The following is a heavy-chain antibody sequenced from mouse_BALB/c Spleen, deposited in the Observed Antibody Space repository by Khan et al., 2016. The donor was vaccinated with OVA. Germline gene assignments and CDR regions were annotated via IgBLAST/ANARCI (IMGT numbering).Heavy chain of an antibody. V-gene: IGHV1-7*01. J-gene: IGHJ3*01. CDR1: GYTFTSYW. CDR3: VNHGSSSAWFTY. Sequence: VQLQQSGAELAKPGASVKMSCKASGYTFTSYWMHWVKQRPGQGLEWIGYIDPSPDYTEYNQKLTDKATLNADKSSSTAYMQLTSLTSEDSAVFYCVNHGSSSAWFTYWGQGTLVTVSA. D-gene: IGHD1-1*01. CDR2: IDPSPDYT.